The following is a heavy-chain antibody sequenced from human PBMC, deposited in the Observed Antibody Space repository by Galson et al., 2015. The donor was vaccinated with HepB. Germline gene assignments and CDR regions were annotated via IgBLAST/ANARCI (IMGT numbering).Heavy chain of an antibody. V-gene: IGHV1-46*03. CDR1: GYSFSSYY. CDR3: AGESGSSSRYFDY. CDR2: INPTGGST. J-gene: IGHJ4*02. D-gene: IGHD3-3*01. Sequence: VKVSCKASGYSFSSYYIHWVRQVPGQGLEWMGIINPTGGSTAYTQKFQGRVTMTRDRSAGTVYMELSSLRSEDTAVYYCAGESGSSSRYFDYWGQGTLVTVSS.